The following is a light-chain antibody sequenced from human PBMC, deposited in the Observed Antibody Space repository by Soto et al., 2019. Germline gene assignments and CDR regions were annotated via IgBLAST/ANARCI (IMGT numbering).Light chain of an antibody. Sequence: DIQMTQSPSTLSGSVGDRVTITCRAGQTISSWLAWYQQKPGKAPKLLIYKASTLKSGVPSRFSGSGSGTEFTLTISSLQPDDFATYYCQHYNSYSEAFGQGTKVDNK. CDR1: QTISSW. CDR3: QHYNSYSEA. J-gene: IGKJ1*01. V-gene: IGKV1-5*03. CDR2: KAS.